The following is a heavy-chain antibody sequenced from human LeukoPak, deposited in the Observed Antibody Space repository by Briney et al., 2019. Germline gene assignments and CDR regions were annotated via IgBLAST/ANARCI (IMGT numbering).Heavy chain of an antibody. V-gene: IGHV3-48*04. J-gene: IGHJ4*02. D-gene: IGHD1-26*01. CDR3: AKGTVGAKY. CDR1: GFTLTSNS. Sequence: GGSLRLSCAASGFTLTSNSMNWVRQAPGKGLEWISYISSGATTTYYADFVKGRFTISRDNAKNSLYLQMNSLRVDDTAVYYCAKGTVGAKYWGQGTLVIVSS. CDR2: ISSGATTT.